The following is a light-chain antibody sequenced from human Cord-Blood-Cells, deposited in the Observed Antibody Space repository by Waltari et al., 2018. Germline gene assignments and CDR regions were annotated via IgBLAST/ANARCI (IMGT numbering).Light chain of an antibody. J-gene: IGKJ2*01. Sequence: DIQMTQSPSSLSASVGERVTITCRASQSISSYLNWYQQKPGKAPKLLIYAASSLQSGVPSRSSGSGSGTDFTLTISSLQPEDFATYYCQQSYSTPYTFGQGTKLEIK. CDR3: QQSYSTPYT. CDR2: AAS. CDR1: QSISSY. V-gene: IGKV1-39*01.